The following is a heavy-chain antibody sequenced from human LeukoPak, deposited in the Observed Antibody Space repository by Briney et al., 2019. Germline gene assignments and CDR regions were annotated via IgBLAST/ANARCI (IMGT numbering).Heavy chain of an antibody. CDR2: IYYSGST. D-gene: IGHD2-15*01. J-gene: IGHJ3*02. CDR1: GGSFSSYY. CDR3: ARTVVVLDAFDI. Sequence: PSETLSLTRAVYGGSFSSYYWSWIRQPPGKGLEWIGYIYYSGSTNYNPSLKSRVTISVDTSKNQFSLKLSSVTAADTAVYYCARTVVVLDAFDIWGQGTMVTVSS. V-gene: IGHV4-59*01.